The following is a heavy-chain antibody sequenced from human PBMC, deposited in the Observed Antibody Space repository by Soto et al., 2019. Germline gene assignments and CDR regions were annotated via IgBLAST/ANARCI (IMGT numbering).Heavy chain of an antibody. CDR2: ISYDGSSK. Sequence: QVHMVESGGDVVQSGRSLRLSCSVSGFTFSHLAMHWVRQAPGRGLEWVAVISYDGSSKYYAESVKGRFTISRDNYRNTLYLQMNRRRAEDAAVYYWARNDWSQYYCDYWGQGTRVTVSS. CDR1: GFTFSHLA. CDR3: ARNDWSQYYCDY. V-gene: IGHV3-30-3*01. J-gene: IGHJ4*02. D-gene: IGHD3-9*01.